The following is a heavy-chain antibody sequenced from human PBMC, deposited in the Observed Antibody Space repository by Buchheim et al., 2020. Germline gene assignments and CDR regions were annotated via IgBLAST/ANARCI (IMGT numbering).Heavy chain of an antibody. V-gene: IGHV4-38-2*01. J-gene: IGHJ4*02. D-gene: IGHD3-22*01. CDR2: IYYTGTT. CDR3: ATDSHSPERYDY. CDR1: GQSVSSGYY. Sequence: QVQLRESGPGLVKSSETLSLTCDVSGQSVSSGYYWGWIRQPPGKGLEWIATIYYTGTTYFNPSLTSLVPIPLNTSNNQFSLRLTSVTAADTAIYYCATDSHSPERYDYWGQGTL.